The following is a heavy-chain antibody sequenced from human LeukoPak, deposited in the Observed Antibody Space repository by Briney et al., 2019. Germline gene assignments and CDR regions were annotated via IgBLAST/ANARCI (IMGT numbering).Heavy chain of an antibody. V-gene: IGHV1-8*01. CDR3: ARSGSSSRPPHFDY. CDR1: GYTFTSYD. J-gene: IGHJ4*02. D-gene: IGHD1-26*01. CDR2: MNPNSGNT. Sequence: ASVKVSCKASGYTFTSYDINWVRQATGQGLEWMGWMNPNSGNTGYAQKFQGRVTMTRNTSISTAYMELSSLRSEDTAVYYCARSGSSSRPPHFDYWGQGTLVTVSS.